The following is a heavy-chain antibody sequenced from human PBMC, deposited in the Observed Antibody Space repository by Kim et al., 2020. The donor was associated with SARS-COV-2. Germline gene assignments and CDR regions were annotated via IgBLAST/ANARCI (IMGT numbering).Heavy chain of an antibody. V-gene: IGHV3-23*01. D-gene: IGHD6-19*01. CDR2: ISPSGGDS. CDR1: GFTFSTNA. Sequence: GGSLRLSCAASGFTFSTNAMAWVRQAPGKGPEWVSAISPSGGDSYYAHTVKGRFSTSRVNSKNTLYLQMNSLRVKDTAIYSCAKELVSRSSLSFDYWGHGTLVTVSS. J-gene: IGHJ4*01. CDR3: AKELVSRSSLSFDY.